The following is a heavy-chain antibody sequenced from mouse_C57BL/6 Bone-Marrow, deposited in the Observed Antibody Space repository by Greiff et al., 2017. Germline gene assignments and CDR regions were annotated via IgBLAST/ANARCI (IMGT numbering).Heavy chain of an antibody. CDR3: ARWGMITLYY. CDR2: IYPGSGST. V-gene: IGHV1-55*01. J-gene: IGHJ2*01. D-gene: IGHD2-4*01. CDR1: GYTFTSYW. Sequence: QVQLQQSGAELVKPGASVKMSCKASGYTFTSYWITWVKQRPGQGLEWIGDIYPGSGSTNYNEKFKSKATLTVDTSSSTAYMQLSSLTSEDSAVYNCARWGMITLYYWGENTTLTVSS.